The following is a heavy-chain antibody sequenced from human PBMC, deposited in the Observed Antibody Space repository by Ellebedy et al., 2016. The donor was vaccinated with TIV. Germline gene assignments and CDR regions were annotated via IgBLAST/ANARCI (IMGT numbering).Heavy chain of an antibody. Sequence: PGGSLRLSCAASGFTFSDHPMHWVRQAPGKGLAWVALILYDGTNKFYADSVKGRFTVSRDNGKISLYLQMNSLTAEDTAVYYGASGAYDIWGQGTMVIVSS. CDR3: ASGAYDI. CDR2: ILYDGTNK. V-gene: IGHV3-30-3*01. CDR1: GFTFSDHP. J-gene: IGHJ3*02.